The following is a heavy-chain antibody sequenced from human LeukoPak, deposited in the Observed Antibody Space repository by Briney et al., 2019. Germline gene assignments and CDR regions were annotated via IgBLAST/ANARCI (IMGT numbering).Heavy chain of an antibody. CDR1: GGSISSGGYY. V-gene: IGHV4-31*03. J-gene: IGHJ4*02. Sequence: KSSQTLSLTCTVSGGSISSGGYYWSWIRQHPGKGLEWIGYIYYSGGTYYNPSLKSRVTISVDTSKNQFSLKLSSVTAADTAVYYCARGRSVPVYFDYWGQGTLVTVSS. CDR2: IYYSGGT. CDR3: ARGRSVPVYFDY.